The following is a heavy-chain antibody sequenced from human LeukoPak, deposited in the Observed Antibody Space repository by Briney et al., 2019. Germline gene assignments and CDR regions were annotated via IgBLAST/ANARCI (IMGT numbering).Heavy chain of an antibody. CDR3: AREDTVMGYFDY. V-gene: IGHV4-59*01. CDR2: IYYSGST. CDR1: GGSISSYY. J-gene: IGHJ4*02. D-gene: IGHD5-18*01. Sequence: SETLSLTCTVSGGSISSYYWSWIRQPPGKGLEWIGYIYYSGSTNYNPSLKSRVTISVDTSKNQFSLKLSSVTAADTAVYYCAREDTVMGYFDYWGQGTLVTVSS.